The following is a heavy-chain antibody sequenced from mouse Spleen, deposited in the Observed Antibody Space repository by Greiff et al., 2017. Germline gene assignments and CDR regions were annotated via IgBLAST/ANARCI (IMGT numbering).Heavy chain of an antibody. Sequence: QVQLKQPGAELVMPGASVKLSCKASGYTFTSYWMHWVKQRPGQGLEWIGEIDPSDSYTNYNQKFKGKATLTVDKSSSTAYMQLSSLTSEDSAVYYCASGGNYYFDYWGQGTTLTVSS. V-gene: IGHV1-69*01. D-gene: IGHD2-1*01. CDR2: IDPSDSYT. J-gene: IGHJ2*01. CDR1: GYTFTSYW. CDR3: ASGGNYYFDY.